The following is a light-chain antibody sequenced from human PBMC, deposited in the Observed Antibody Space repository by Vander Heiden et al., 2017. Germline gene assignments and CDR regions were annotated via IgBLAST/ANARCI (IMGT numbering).Light chain of an antibody. Sequence: DIVMTQSPLSLPVPPGEPASISCRSSQSLLHSNGYNYLDWYLQKPGQSPQLLIYLGSNRDSGVPDRFSGSGSGTDFTLKISRVEAEDVGVYYCMQALQTPYTFGQGTKLEIK. CDR2: LGS. CDR1: QSLLHSNGYNY. J-gene: IGKJ2*01. V-gene: IGKV2-28*01. CDR3: MQALQTPYT.